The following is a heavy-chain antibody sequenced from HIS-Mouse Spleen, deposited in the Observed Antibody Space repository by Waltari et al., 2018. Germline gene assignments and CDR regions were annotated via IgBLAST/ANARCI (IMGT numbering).Heavy chain of an antibody. V-gene: IGHV3-7*01. Sequence: EVQLVESGGGLVQPGGSLRLSCASSGFTFSRYWLSWVRQAPGKGLEGVANIKQDGSEKYYVDSVKGRFTISRDNAKNSLYLQMNSLRAEDTAVYYCAREIRAFDYWGQGTLVTVSS. J-gene: IGHJ4*02. CDR1: GFTFSRYW. CDR2: IKQDGSEK. CDR3: AREIRAFDY.